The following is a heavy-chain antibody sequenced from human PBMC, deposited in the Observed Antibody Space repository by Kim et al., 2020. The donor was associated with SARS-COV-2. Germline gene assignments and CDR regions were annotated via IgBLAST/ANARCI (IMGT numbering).Heavy chain of an antibody. CDR1: GFTFSGYA. D-gene: IGHD7-27*01. V-gene: IGHV3-23*01. CDR2: ISGSSGST. Sequence: GGSLRLSCAASGFTFSGYAMSWVRQAPGKGLEWVSGISGSSGSTYYADSVKGRFTISRDNSKNTLSVQMNSLRADDTAVYYCAKVGTGYWYFDLWGRGTLVTVS. J-gene: IGHJ2*01. CDR3: AKVGTGYWYFDL.